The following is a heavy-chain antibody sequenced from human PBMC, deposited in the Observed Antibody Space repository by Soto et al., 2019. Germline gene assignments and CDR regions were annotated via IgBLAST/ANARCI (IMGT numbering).Heavy chain of an antibody. D-gene: IGHD3-22*01. J-gene: IGHJ4*02. Sequence: PGGSLRLSCAASGFVFSSFGMHWVRQAPGKGLEWVAVISYDGTNEYYADSVKGRFTTSRDNLKNTLYLQMNTLRAEDAAIYYCAKPYFDRLYFFDYWGQGALVTVSS. CDR2: ISYDGTNE. CDR3: AKPYFDRLYFFDY. CDR1: GFVFSSFG. V-gene: IGHV3-30*18.